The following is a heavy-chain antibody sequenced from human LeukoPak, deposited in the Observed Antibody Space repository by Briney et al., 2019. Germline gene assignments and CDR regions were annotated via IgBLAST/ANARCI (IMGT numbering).Heavy chain of an antibody. J-gene: IGHJ6*03. CDR1: GGSISSGSYY. CDR3: ARGPGLYYYYYMDV. CDR2: ICNSGST. Sequence: SETLSLTCTVSGGSISSGSYYWSWIRQPAGKGLEWIGRICNSGSTNYNPSLKSRVTISVDTSKNQFSLKLSSVTAADTAVYYCARGPGLYYYYYMDVWGKGTTVTVSS. V-gene: IGHV4-61*02.